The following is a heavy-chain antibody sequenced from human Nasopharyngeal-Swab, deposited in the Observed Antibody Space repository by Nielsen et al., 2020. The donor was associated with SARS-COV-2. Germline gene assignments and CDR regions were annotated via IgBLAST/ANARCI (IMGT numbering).Heavy chain of an antibody. CDR2: ISGSGGST. V-gene: IGHV3-23*01. Sequence: GESLKISCAASGFTFSSYAMSWVRQAPGKGLEWVSAISGSGGSTYYADSVKGRFTISRDNSKNTLYLQMNSLRAEGTAVYYCAKTGPIIAPTTVTEFDYWGQGTLVTVSS. D-gene: IGHD4-17*01. J-gene: IGHJ4*02. CDR3: AKTGPIIAPTTVTEFDY. CDR1: GFTFSSYA.